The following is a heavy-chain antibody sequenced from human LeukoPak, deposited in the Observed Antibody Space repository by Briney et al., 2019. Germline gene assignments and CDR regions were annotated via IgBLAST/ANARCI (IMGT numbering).Heavy chain of an antibody. J-gene: IGHJ6*02. CDR3: ARDYEQQLVLYGMDV. CDR1: GFTFSSYA. V-gene: IGHV3-30*04. Sequence: GGSLRLSCVASGFTFSSYAMHWVRQAPGKGLEWVAVISYDGSNKYYADSVKGRFTISRDNSKNTLYLQMNSLRAEDTAVYYCARDYEQQLVLYGMDVWGQGTTVTVSS. D-gene: IGHD6-13*01. CDR2: ISYDGSNK.